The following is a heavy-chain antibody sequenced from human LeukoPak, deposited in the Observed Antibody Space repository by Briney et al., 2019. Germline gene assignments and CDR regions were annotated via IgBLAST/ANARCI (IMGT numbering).Heavy chain of an antibody. CDR2: IIPIFGTA. D-gene: IGHD3-22*01. V-gene: IGHV1-69*05. J-gene: IGHJ4*02. CDR3: AWKYDSSGYYEDY. CDR1: GGTFSRYA. Sequence: SVKVSCKASGGTFSRYAISWVRHAPGPRLEWMGGIIPIFGTANYVQKFQGRVTITTDESTSAAYMELSSLRSEDTAVYCCAWKYDSSGYYEDYWGQGTLVTVSS.